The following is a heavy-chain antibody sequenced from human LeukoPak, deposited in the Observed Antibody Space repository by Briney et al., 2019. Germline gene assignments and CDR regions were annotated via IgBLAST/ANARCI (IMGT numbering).Heavy chain of an antibody. Sequence: GGSLRLSCAASGFTFSRYCMTWVRQAPGKGLEWVANIKEDGSEKYYVDSVKGRFTISRDNANNSLCLQMNSLRAEDTAVYYCARGGGTNDLWGQGTMVTVSS. V-gene: IGHV3-7*04. D-gene: IGHD1-7*01. CDR1: GFTFSRYC. CDR3: ARGGGTNDL. CDR2: IKEDGSEK. J-gene: IGHJ3*01.